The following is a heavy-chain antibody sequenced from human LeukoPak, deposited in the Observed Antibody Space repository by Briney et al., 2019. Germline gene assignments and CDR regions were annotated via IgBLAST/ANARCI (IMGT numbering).Heavy chain of an antibody. V-gene: IGHV1-18*01. CDR3: ARTPSGQMATIGVGDAFDI. D-gene: IGHD5-24*01. CDR1: GCTFTSYG. J-gene: IGHJ3*02. CDR2: ISAYNGNT. Sequence: ASVMVSCKASGCTFTSYGISWVRQAPGQGLEWMGWISAYNGNTNYAQKLQGRVTMTTDTSTSTAYMELRSLRSEDTAVYYCARTPSGQMATIGVGDAFDIWGQGTMVTVSS.